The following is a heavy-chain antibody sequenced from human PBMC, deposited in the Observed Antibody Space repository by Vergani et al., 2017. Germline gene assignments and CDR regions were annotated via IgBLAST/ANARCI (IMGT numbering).Heavy chain of an antibody. D-gene: IGHD3-10*01. CDR1: GFTFSNAW. Sequence: VQLVESGGGVVQPGRSLRLSCAASGFTFSNAWMSWVRQAPGKGLEWVGRIKSKTDGGTTDYAAPVKGRFTISRDDSKSIAYLQMNNLQTEDTAMYYCVRDQVTMLRGSDALDIWGQGTMVTVSS. J-gene: IGHJ3*02. CDR2: IKSKTDGGTT. CDR3: VRDQVTMLRGSDALDI. V-gene: IGHV3-15*01.